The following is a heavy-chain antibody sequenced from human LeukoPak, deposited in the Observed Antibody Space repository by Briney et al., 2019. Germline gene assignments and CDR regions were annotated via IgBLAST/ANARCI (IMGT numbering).Heavy chain of an antibody. CDR1: GFTFSRYA. CDR3: ARVGYYSSGPFSYFDY. Sequence: GGSLRLSCAASGFTFSRYAMHWVRQAPGKGLEWVAVISYDGCNEYYADSVKGRFTISRDSSENTLYLQMNSLRVEDTAVYYCARVGYYSSGPFSYFDYWGQGTLVTVSS. CDR2: ISYDGCNE. D-gene: IGHD3-10*01. V-gene: IGHV3-30-3*01. J-gene: IGHJ4*02.